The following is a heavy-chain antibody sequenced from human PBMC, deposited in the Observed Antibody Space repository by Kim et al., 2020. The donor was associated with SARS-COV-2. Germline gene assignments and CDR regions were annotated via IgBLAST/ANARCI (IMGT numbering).Heavy chain of an antibody. V-gene: IGHV3-73*01. Sequence: GGSLRLSCAASGFAFSGSAMHWVRQASGKGLEWVGRIRSKPNSYATAYAAPVKGRFTISREDSKNTAYLQMNNLKTEDTAVYYCTWVPGTTLAFWVAFDMSGPGTMVTVSS. D-gene: IGHD1-1*01. CDR1: GFAFSGSA. J-gene: IGHJ3*02. CDR2: IRSKPNSYAT. CDR3: TWVPGTTLAFWVAFDM.